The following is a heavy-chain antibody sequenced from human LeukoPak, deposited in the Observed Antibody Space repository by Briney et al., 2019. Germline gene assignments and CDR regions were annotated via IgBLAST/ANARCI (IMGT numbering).Heavy chain of an antibody. CDR2: INHSGST. CDR3: ARLGGDYGDYFRSLDY. J-gene: IGHJ4*02. Sequence: SETLSLTCAVYGGPFSGYYWSWIRQPPGKGLEWIGEINHSGSTNYNPSLKSRVTISVDTSKNQFSLKLSSVTAADTAVYYCARLGGDYGDYFRSLDYWGQGTLVTVSS. CDR1: GGPFSGYY. D-gene: IGHD4-17*01. V-gene: IGHV4-34*01.